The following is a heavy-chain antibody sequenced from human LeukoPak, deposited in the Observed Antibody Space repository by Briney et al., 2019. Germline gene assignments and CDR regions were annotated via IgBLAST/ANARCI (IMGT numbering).Heavy chain of an antibody. J-gene: IGHJ5*02. D-gene: IGHD3-16*02. Sequence: ASVTVSCKASGYTFTIYGISWVRQAPGQGLEWMGWISAYNGNTNYAQKLQGRVTMTTDTSTSTAYMELRSLRSDDTAVYYCARAARPYYDYVWGSYPKNWFDPWGQGTLVTVSS. CDR2: ISAYNGNT. CDR1: GYTFTIYG. V-gene: IGHV1-18*01. CDR3: ARAARPYYDYVWGSYPKNWFDP.